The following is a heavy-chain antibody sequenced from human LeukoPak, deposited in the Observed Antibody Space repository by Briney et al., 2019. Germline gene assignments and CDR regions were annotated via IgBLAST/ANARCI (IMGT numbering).Heavy chain of an antibody. CDR3: TRDEGAFRGTSHYHP. CDR2: THYSGST. J-gene: IGHJ4*02. Sequence: SETLSLTCTASGDSISGYYWSWIRQPPKKGLEWIGYTHYSGSTNYNPSLNSRVTISVDTSKNQFSLQLNSVTPEDTALYFCTRDEGAFRGTSHYHPWGQGTLVTVSS. CDR1: GDSISGYY. V-gene: IGHV4-59*12. D-gene: IGHD3-16*01.